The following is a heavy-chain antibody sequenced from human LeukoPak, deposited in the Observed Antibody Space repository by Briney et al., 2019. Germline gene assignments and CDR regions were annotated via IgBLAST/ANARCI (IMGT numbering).Heavy chain of an antibody. J-gene: IGHJ6*02. V-gene: IGHV3-53*04. CDR1: GFTVSSNY. CDR2: VYSGGGT. CDR3: ARAESNYDSSGGYGMGV. D-gene: IGHD3-22*01. Sequence: SGGSLRLSCAASGFTVSSNYMSWVRQAPGKGLEWVSVVYSGGGTYYADSVKGRFTISRHNSKNTLYLQMNSLRAEDTAVYYCARAESNYDSSGGYGMGVWGQGTTVTVSS.